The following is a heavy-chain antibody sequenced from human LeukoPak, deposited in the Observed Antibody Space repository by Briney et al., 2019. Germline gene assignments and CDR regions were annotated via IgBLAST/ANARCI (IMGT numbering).Heavy chain of an antibody. CDR3: AKDQGLYND. J-gene: IGHJ4*02. CDR1: GFTFSSYA. D-gene: IGHD1-14*01. CDR2: ISGSGDNT. Sequence: GGSLRLSCAASGFTFSSYAMNWVRQAPGKGLEWISSISGSGDNTYYADSVKGRFTISRDNSKNTLYLQMNSLRAEDTAVYYCAKDQGLYNDWGQGTLVTVSS. V-gene: IGHV3-23*01.